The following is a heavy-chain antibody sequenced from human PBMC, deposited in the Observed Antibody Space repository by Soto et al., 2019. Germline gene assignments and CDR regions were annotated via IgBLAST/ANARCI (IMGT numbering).Heavy chain of an antibody. D-gene: IGHD2-15*01. V-gene: IGHV4-39*01. CDR3: ARLSTLLLKRVTPRPTRDRIDV. CDR2: IYYSGST. J-gene: IGHJ6*02. CDR1: GGYLSSSGYY. Sequence: SKNLYIARTVSGGYLSSSGYYWGWIRQPTGKGLEWIGSIYYSGSTYYNPSLKSRVTISVDTSKNQFSLKLSSVTAADTAVYYCARLSTLLLKRVTPRPTRDRIDVWVQ.